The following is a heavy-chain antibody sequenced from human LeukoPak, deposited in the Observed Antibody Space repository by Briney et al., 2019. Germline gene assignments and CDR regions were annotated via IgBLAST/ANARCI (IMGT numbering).Heavy chain of an antibody. D-gene: IGHD5-12*01. CDR2: IYTSGST. J-gene: IGHJ4*02. CDR3: AKVKGGYFYALDS. CDR1: GGSISSYY. V-gene: IGHV4-4*07. Sequence: PSETLSLTCTVSGGSISSYYWSWIRQPAGKGLEWIGRIYTSGSTYYNPSLKSRVTMSVDTSKNQFALSLSSVTAADTAVYYRAKVKGGYFYALDSRGQGTLVTVHS.